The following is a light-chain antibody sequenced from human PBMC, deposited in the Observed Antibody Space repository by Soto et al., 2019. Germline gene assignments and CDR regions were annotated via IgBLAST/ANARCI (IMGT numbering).Light chain of an antibody. CDR2: EVI. V-gene: IGLV2-14*01. CDR1: EVGAHRF. Sequence: QSVLTQPASVSGSPGQSITSSCTGTEVGAHRFVSWYQQVPGTAPKLLIYEVIKRPSGISPRFSGSKAGNTASLTISGLQADDEADYFCSTYTSASTSFGGGTKLTVL. CDR3: STYTSASTS. J-gene: IGLJ2*01.